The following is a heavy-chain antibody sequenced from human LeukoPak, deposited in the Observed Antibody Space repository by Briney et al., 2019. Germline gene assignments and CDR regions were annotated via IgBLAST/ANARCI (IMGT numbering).Heavy chain of an antibody. CDR1: GFTVSSNY. CDR3: ARAAPNYDSSGHYPYYFDY. D-gene: IGHD3-22*01. Sequence: GGSLRLFCAASGFTVSSNYMSWVRQAPGKGLEWVSVIYSGGSTYYADSVKGRFTISRHNSKNTLYLQMNSLGAEDTAVYYCARAAPNYDSSGHYPYYFDYWGQGTLVAVSS. J-gene: IGHJ4*02. CDR2: IYSGGST. V-gene: IGHV3-53*04.